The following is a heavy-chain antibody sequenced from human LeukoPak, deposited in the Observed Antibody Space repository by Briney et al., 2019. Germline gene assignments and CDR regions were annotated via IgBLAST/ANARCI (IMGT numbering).Heavy chain of an antibody. CDR1: GYTFTGYY. CDR2: INPNSGGT. Sequence: ASVKVSCKASGYTFTGYYMHWVRQAPGQGLEWMGWINPNSGGTNYAQKFQGRVTMTRDTSISTAYMELSRLRSDDTAVYYCARDRQSYYDSSGLGGSDYWGQGTLVTASS. CDR3: ARDRQSYYDSSGLGGSDY. J-gene: IGHJ4*02. V-gene: IGHV1-2*02. D-gene: IGHD3-22*01.